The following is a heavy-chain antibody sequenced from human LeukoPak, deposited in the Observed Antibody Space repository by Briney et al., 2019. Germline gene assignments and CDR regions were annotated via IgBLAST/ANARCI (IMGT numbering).Heavy chain of an antibody. D-gene: IGHD5-18*01. J-gene: IGHJ6*02. CDR1: GFTFGSYA. V-gene: IGHV3-30-3*01. CDR3: ARAILTGIQLSPWDYGMDV. Sequence: PGRSLRLSCAASGFTFGSYAMHWVRQAPSKGLEWVAVISYDGSNKYYADSVKGRFTISRDNSKNTLYLQMNSLRAEDTAVYYCARAILTGIQLSPWDYGMDVWGQGTTVTVSS. CDR2: ISYDGSNK.